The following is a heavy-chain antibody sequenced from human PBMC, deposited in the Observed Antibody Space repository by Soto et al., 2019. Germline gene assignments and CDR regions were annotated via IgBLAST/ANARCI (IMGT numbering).Heavy chain of an antibody. CDR1: GFTFSSYG. D-gene: IGHD6-19*01. V-gene: IGHV3-30*18. CDR2: ISYDGSNK. Sequence: GGSLRLSCAASGFTFSSYGMHWVRQAPGKGLEWVAVISYDGSNKYYADSLKGRFTVSRDNSKNTLYLQMSSLRAEDTAVYYCVKDGSSGWPYYYGMDVWGQGTTVTVSS. J-gene: IGHJ6*02. CDR3: VKDGSSGWPYYYGMDV.